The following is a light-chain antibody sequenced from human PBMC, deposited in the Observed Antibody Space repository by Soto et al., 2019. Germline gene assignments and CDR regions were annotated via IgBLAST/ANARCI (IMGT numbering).Light chain of an antibody. J-gene: IGKJ2*01. CDR3: QQSYTSQQT. CDR2: AAT. CDR1: QTFNNY. V-gene: IGKV1-39*01. Sequence: DIQMPQSPSSLSASVGDTVSITCRAGQTFNNYLNWYQHKPGKVPKLLIYAATALQSGVPSRFSTSASETDFTLTIINVQPEDCGTYYCQQSYTSQQTFGQGTKVDIK.